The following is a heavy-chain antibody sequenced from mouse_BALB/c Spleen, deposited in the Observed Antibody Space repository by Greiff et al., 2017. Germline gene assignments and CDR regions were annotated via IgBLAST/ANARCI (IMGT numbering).Heavy chain of an antibody. V-gene: IGHV14-3*02. Sequence: VQLQQSGAELVKPGASVKLSCTASGFNIKDTYMHWVKQRPEQGLEWIGRIDPANGNTKYDPKFQGKATITADTSSNTAYLQLSSLTSEDTAVYYCASYYDYDEGVWFAYWGQGTLVTVSA. J-gene: IGHJ3*01. CDR3: ASYYDYDEGVWFAY. CDR1: GFNIKDTY. D-gene: IGHD2-4*01. CDR2: IDPANGNT.